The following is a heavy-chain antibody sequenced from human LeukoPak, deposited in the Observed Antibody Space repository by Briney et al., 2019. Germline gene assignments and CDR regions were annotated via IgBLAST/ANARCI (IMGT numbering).Heavy chain of an antibody. J-gene: IGHJ4*02. CDR1: GFSIGDIYY. CDR2: IYHTGTT. D-gene: IGHD3-9*01. Sequence: SETLSLTCTVSGFSIGDIYYWGWIRQPPGKGLEWIGNIYHTGTTYHNPSLNTRLTISIDTSKNQFSLRLSSVTAADTAVYFCARNRYFDWLEFDYWGQGILVTVSS. CDR3: ARNRYFDWLEFDY. V-gene: IGHV4-38-2*02.